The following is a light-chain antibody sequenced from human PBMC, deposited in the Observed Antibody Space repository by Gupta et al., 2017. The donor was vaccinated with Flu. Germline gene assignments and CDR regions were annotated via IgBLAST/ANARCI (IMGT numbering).Light chain of an antibody. Sequence: SVLTPPPSASGTPGPRVTISCSGCSSTIGSNYVYWYQQHPGTPPKLLIYRNNQRPSVVPDRFSGSKSGTSASLAISGLRAEEEADYYCAAWDNSLSGRVFGGGTKLTVL. J-gene: IGLJ3*02. CDR3: AAWDNSLSGRV. CDR2: RNN. V-gene: IGLV1-47*01. CDR1: SSTIGSNY.